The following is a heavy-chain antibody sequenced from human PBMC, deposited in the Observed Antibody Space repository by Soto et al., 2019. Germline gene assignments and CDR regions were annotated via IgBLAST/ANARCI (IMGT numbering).Heavy chain of an antibody. CDR3: ARVAY. J-gene: IGHJ4*02. Sequence: GGSLRLSCAASGFTFSTYDMHWVRQATGKGLEWVSAIGTIRDTYYLDSVKGRFIISRDNAQNSLFLQMNTLRPEDSAIYYCARVAYWGPGTQVTVSS. V-gene: IGHV3-13*01. CDR1: GFTFSTYD. CDR2: IGTIRDT.